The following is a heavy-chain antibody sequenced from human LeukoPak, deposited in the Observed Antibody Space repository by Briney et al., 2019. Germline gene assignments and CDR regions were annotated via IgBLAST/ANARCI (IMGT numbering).Heavy chain of an antibody. J-gene: IGHJ3*02. D-gene: IGHD5-18*01. Sequence: GASVKVSCKASGGTFSSYAISWVRQAPGQGLEWMGGIIPIFGTANYAQKFQGRVTITADESTSTAYMELSSLRSEDTAVYYCARDSPDTAMADDAFDIWGQGTMVTVSS. CDR2: IIPIFGTA. CDR3: ARDSPDTAMADDAFDI. CDR1: GGTFSSYA. V-gene: IGHV1-69*13.